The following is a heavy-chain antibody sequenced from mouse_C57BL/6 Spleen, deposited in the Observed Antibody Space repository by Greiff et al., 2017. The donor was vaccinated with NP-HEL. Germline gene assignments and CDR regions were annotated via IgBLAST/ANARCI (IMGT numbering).Heavy chain of an antibody. V-gene: IGHV5-9*01. CDR2: VSGGGGNT. D-gene: IGHD1-1*01. Sequence: EVQGVESGGGLVKPGGSLKLSCAASGFTLSSYTMSWVRQAPGKRLEWVATVSGGGGNTYYPDSVKGRFPVSRDNAQNPLYLRMSSLGSEDPALYYCARHDYYEAMDYWGKGTSVTVSS. CDR3: ARHDYYEAMDY. CDR1: GFTLSSYT. J-gene: IGHJ4*01.